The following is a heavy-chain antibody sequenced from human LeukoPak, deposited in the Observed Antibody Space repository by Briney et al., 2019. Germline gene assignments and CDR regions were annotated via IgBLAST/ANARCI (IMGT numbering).Heavy chain of an antibody. D-gene: IGHD6-6*01. CDR1: GGSISSGDYY. Sequence: PSETLSLTCTVSGGSISSGDYYWSWIRQPPGKGLEWIGYIYYSGSTYYNPSLKSRVTISVDTSKNQFSLKLSSVTAADTAVYYCASAPGSSSPSLGYWGQGTLVTVSS. CDR2: IYYSGST. CDR3: ASAPGSSSPSLGY. V-gene: IGHV4-30-4*01. J-gene: IGHJ4*02.